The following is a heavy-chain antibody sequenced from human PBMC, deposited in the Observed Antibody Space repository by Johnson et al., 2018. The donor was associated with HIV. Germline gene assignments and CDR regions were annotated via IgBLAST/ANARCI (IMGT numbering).Heavy chain of an antibody. Sequence: QMLLVESGGGVVQPGRSLRLSCAVSGFTFSSFGMHWVRQAPGKGLEWMAVISSAGTDKYYADSVMGRFTISRDKSKHTLYLQRNSLRAEDTAVYYCARGDREIWFGGVIAPGAFDIWGQGTMVTVSS. CDR1: GFTFSSFG. CDR3: ARGDREIWFGGVIAPGAFDI. D-gene: IGHD3-16*02. CDR2: ISSAGTDK. V-gene: IGHV3-30*03. J-gene: IGHJ3*02.